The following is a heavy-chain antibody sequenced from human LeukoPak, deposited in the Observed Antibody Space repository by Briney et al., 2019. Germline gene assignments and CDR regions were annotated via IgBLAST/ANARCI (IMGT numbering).Heavy chain of an antibody. V-gene: IGHV3-30*18. CDR3: AKDRGYIWFGERNYFDY. J-gene: IGHJ4*02. CDR2: ISYDGSNK. CDR1: GFTFSSYS. Sequence: PGGSLRLSCAASGFTFSSYSMNWVRQAPGKGLEWVAVISYDGSNKYYADSVKGRFTISRDNSKNTLYLQMNSLRAEDTAVYYCAKDRGYIWFGERNYFDYWGQGTLVTVSS. D-gene: IGHD3-10*01.